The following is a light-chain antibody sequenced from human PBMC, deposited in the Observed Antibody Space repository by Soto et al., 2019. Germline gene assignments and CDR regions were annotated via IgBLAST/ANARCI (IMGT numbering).Light chain of an antibody. CDR1: QRVSSY. CDR3: QQRRT. CDR2: DAS. Sequence: EIVLTQSPATLSLSPGERATLSCRASQRVSSYLAWYQQKPGQAPRLLIYDASNRATGIPARFSGSGSGTDFTLTISSLEPEDFAVYDCQQRRTFGGGTKVDIK. V-gene: IGKV3-11*01. J-gene: IGKJ4*01.